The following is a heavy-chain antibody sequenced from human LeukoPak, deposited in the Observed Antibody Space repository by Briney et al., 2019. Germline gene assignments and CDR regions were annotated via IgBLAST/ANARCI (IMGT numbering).Heavy chain of an antibody. CDR1: GGSFIDYF. J-gene: IGHJ4*02. D-gene: IGHD1-26*01. Sequence: PSETLSLTCAVYGGSFIDYFWSWIRQPPEKGLEWIGEINHSGSTNYNPSLKSRVTISVDTSKNQFSLKLSSVTAADTAVYYCARHLGWELTRYYFDYWGQGTLVTVSS. V-gene: IGHV4-34*01. CDR2: INHSGST. CDR3: ARHLGWELTRYYFDY.